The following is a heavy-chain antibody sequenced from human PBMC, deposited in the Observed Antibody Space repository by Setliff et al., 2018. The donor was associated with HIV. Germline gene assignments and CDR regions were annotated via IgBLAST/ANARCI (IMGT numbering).Heavy chain of an antibody. V-gene: IGHV1-46*01. D-gene: IGHD6-19*01. Sequence: ASVKVSCKASGYTFTSCFMHWVRQAPGQGLEYIGIINPSDETTAYVERFQGRVTMTIDTSTSTAYMELRSLRSDDTAVYFCARLGSGWSDSYYYAMDVWGQGTTVTVSS. CDR1: GYTFTSCF. J-gene: IGHJ6*02. CDR2: INPSDETT. CDR3: ARLGSGWSDSYYYAMDV.